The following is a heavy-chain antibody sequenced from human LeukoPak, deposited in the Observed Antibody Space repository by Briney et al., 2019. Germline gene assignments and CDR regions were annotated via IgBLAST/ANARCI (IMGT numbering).Heavy chain of an antibody. J-gene: IGHJ5*02. V-gene: IGHV4-39*07. D-gene: IGHD6-6*01. CDR3: ARGAVGRYSSSSCWFDP. CDR2: INHSGST. Sequence: SETLSLTCTVSGGSISSSSYYWGWIRQPPGKGLEWIGEINHSGSTNYNPSLKSRVTISVDTSKNQFSLKLSSVTAADTAVYYCARGAVGRYSSSSCWFDPWGQGTLVTVSS. CDR1: GGSISSSSYY.